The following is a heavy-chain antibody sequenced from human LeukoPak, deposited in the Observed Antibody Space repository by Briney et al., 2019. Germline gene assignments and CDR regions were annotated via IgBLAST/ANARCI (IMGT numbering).Heavy chain of an antibody. Sequence: ASVTVSYKASGYTFTSYYMHWVRQAPGQGLEWMGIINPSGGSTSYEQKFQGRVTMTRDTSTSTVYMELSSLRSEDTAVYYCARENRQQPFDYWGQGTLVTVSS. D-gene: IGHD6-13*01. CDR1: GYTFTSYY. V-gene: IGHV1-46*01. CDR2: INPSGGST. CDR3: ARENRQQPFDY. J-gene: IGHJ4*02.